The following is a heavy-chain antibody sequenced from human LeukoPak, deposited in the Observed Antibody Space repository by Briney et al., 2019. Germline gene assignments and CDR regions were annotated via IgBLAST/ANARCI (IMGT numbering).Heavy chain of an antibody. CDR1: GFTFSSYW. J-gene: IGHJ4*02. CDR2: IKQDGSEK. Sequence: GGSLRLSCVASGFTFSSYWMSWVRQAPGKGLEWVANIKQDGSEKYYVDSVKGRFTISRDNAKNSLYLQMNSLRAEDMAVYYCAVTTLGYWGQGTLVTVSS. V-gene: IGHV3-7*01. CDR3: AVTTLGY. D-gene: IGHD3-16*01.